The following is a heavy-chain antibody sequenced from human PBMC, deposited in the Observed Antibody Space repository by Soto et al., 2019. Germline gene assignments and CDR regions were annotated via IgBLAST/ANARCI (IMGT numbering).Heavy chain of an antibody. CDR1: GFPFGSYG. CDR2: IWYDGSNK. J-gene: IGHJ5*02. CDR3: ARDRTIFGVVIQSLGWFDP. D-gene: IGHD3-3*01. V-gene: IGHV3-33*01. Sequence: GGSLSLSCAASGFPFGSYGMHWVRQAPGKGLEWVAVIWYDGSNKYYADSVKGRFTISRDNSKNTLYLQMNSLRAEDTAVYYCARDRTIFGVVIQSLGWFDPWGQGTLVTVSS.